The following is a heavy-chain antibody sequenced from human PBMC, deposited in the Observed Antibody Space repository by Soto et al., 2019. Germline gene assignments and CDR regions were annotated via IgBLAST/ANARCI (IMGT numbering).Heavy chain of an antibody. CDR2: FDPEDGET. V-gene: IGHV1-24*01. CDR1: GYTLTELS. Sequence: QVQLVQSGAEVKKPGASVKVSCKVSGYTLTELSMHWVRQAPGKGLEWMGGFDPEDGETIYAQKFQGRATMTEDTSTNTAYIELSSLRPEDTAVYYCATDGVVEASTAGRFFYWGQGTLVTVSS. CDR3: ATDGVVEASTAGRFFY. J-gene: IGHJ4*02. D-gene: IGHD2-15*01.